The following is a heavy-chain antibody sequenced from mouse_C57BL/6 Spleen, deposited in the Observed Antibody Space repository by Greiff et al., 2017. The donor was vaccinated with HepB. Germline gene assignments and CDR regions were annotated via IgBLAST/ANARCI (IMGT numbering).Heavy chain of an antibody. Sequence: QVQLKESGPELVKPGASVKISCKASGYAFSSSWMNWVKQRPGKGLEWIGRIYPGDGDTNYNGKFKGKATLTADKSSSTAYMQLSSLTSEDSAVYFCGAAQATWFAYWGQGTLVTVSA. J-gene: IGHJ3*01. D-gene: IGHD3-2*02. V-gene: IGHV1-82*01. CDR1: GYAFSSSW. CDR3: GAAQATWFAY. CDR2: IYPGDGDT.